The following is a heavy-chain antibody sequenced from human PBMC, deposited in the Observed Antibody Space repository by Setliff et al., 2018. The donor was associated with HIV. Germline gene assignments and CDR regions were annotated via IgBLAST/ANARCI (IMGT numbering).Heavy chain of an antibody. Sequence: GGSLRLSCVASGFTFSRCWMSWVRQAPGKGLEWVGNIKQDGSGEYYVGSVKGRFTISRDNAKNSLFLQMNSLRVEDTAVYYCTKTMYSSRWSGFDYWGQGTPVTVSS. V-gene: IGHV3-7*01. J-gene: IGHJ4*02. CDR2: IKQDGSGE. CDR1: GFTFSRCW. CDR3: TKTMYSSRWSGFDY. D-gene: IGHD6-13*01.